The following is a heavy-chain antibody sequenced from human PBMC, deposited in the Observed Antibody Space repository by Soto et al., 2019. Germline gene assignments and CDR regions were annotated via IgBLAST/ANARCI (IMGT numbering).Heavy chain of an antibody. Sequence: XATLWLTCTVSGGSFSSSNFWSWFRQPPGKGLEWIGYIYFSGSTNYNPSLERRVTMSVDTSKHQFSLKMNSVTTADTAVYYCARVGRPRAGILLPIYYFDSCGQGTLVTVSS. CDR3: ARVGRPRAGILLPIYYFDS. CDR1: GGSFSSSNF. D-gene: IGHD2-15*01. CDR2: IYFSGST. V-gene: IGHV4-61*01. J-gene: IGHJ4*02.